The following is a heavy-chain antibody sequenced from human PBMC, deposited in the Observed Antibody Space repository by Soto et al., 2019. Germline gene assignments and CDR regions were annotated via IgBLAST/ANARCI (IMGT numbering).Heavy chain of an antibody. D-gene: IGHD3-10*02. CDR3: ARQVFGPLHGLVDV. CDR1: GGSISSYY. Sequence: QVQLQESGPGLVKPSETMSLSCTVSGGSISSYYWSWFRQSPGKRMEWIGYVHHSWGSSYNPSLQSRGAISLATSKCQFSRQVTSVTATYTAVYYCARQVFGPLHGLVDVWGQGPTVTVSS. J-gene: IGHJ6*02. CDR2: VHHSWGS. V-gene: IGHV4-59*08.